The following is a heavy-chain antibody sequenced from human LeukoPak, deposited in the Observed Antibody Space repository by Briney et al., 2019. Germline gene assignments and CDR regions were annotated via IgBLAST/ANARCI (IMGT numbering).Heavy chain of an antibody. Sequence: SETLSLTCTVSGGSINGYFWNWIRQPAGKGLEWIGRIYASGNTNYNPSLQSRVTMSVDTSKNQFSLSLTSVTAADTAVYFCARLSPSWAFYYDYWRQGTQVTVSS. CDR2: IYASGNT. V-gene: IGHV4-4*07. CDR3: ARLSPSWAFYYDY. D-gene: IGHD2-2*01. CDR1: GGSINGYF. J-gene: IGHJ4*02.